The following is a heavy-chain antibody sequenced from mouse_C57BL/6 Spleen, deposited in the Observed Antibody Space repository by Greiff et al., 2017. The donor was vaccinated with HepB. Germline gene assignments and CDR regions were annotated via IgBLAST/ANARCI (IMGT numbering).Heavy chain of an antibody. CDR2: ISSGSSTI. J-gene: IGHJ4*01. CDR1: GFTFSDYG. V-gene: IGHV5-17*01. Sequence: EVQLVESGGGLVKPGGSLKLSCAASGFTFSDYGMHWVRQAPEKGLEWVAYISSGSSTIYYADTVKGRFTISRDNAKNTLFLQMTSLRSEDTAMYYCARRLYYYGSTYAMDYWGQGTSVTVSS. CDR3: ARRLYYYGSTYAMDY. D-gene: IGHD1-1*01.